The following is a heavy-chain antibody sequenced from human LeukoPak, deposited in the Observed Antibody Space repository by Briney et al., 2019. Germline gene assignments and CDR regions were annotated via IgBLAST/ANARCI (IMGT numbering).Heavy chain of an antibody. J-gene: IGHJ4*02. V-gene: IGHV4-59*02. CDR3: ARAAPQYDSSGYYFDY. Sequence: PSETLSLTCTVSGDSVNTYYWSWFRQPPGRGLEWIGYIYYSGSTNYNPSLKSRVTISVDTSKNQFSLKLSSVTAADTAVYYCARAAPQYDSSGYYFDYWGQGTLVTVSS. CDR2: IYYSGST. CDR1: GDSVNTYY. D-gene: IGHD3-22*01.